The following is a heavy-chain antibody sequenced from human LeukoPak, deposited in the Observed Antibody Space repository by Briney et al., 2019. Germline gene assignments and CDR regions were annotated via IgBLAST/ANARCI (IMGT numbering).Heavy chain of an antibody. J-gene: IGHJ4*02. CDR2: INTYNGNA. D-gene: IGHD2/OR15-2a*01. V-gene: IGHV1-18*01. Sequence: GASVKVSCKASGYTFTTYGISWVRQAPGQGLEWPGWINTYNGNANSAQKFQDRVTMTRDTSTSTAYMDLRRLRSDDTAVYYCARDCNSGNCYSDSWGQGTLVTVSS. CDR1: GYTFTTYG. CDR3: ARDCNSGNCYSDS.